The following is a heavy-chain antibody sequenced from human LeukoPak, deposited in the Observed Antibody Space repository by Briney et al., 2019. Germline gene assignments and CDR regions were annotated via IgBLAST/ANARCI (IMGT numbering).Heavy chain of an antibody. CDR3: AKDPEVNKQRPPDGFDY. CDR1: GFIFSSYG. CDR2: IWYDGSNQ. J-gene: IGHJ4*02. D-gene: IGHD4-23*01. Sequence: GGSLRLSCAASGFIFSSYGMHWVRQTPGKGLEWLAAIWYDGSNQYYADSVKGGFTISRDNSKNTVYLQMNSLRAEDTALYCCAKDPEVNKQRPPDGFDYWGQETLLTVSS. V-gene: IGHV3-33*06.